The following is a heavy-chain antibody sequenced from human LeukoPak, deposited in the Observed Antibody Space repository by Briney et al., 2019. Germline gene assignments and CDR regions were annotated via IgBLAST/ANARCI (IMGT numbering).Heavy chain of an antibody. D-gene: IGHD2-15*01. CDR1: GGSFSGYY. CDR3: ARSCSGGSCYSNAFDI. J-gene: IGHJ3*02. V-gene: IGHV4-34*01. CDR2: INHSGST. Sequence: SETLSLTCAVYGGSFSGYYWSWIRQPPGKGLEWIGEINHSGSTNYNPSLKSRVTISVDTSKNQFSLKLSSVTAADTAVYYCARSCSGGSCYSNAFDIWSQGTMVTVSS.